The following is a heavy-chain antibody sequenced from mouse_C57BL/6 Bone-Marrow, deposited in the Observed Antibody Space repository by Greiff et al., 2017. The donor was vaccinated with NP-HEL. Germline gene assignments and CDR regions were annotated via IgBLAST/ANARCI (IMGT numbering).Heavy chain of an antibody. V-gene: IGHV2-2*01. J-gene: IGHJ3*01. CDR1: GFSLTSYG. CDR3: ARPGLRREFAY. Sequence: VQLQESGPGLVQPSQSLSITCTVSGFSLTSYGVHWVRQSPGKGLAWLGVIWSGGSTDYNAAFISRLSISKDNSKSQVFFKMNSRQADDTAIYYCARPGLRREFAYWGQGTLVTVSA. D-gene: IGHD2-2*01. CDR2: IWSGGST.